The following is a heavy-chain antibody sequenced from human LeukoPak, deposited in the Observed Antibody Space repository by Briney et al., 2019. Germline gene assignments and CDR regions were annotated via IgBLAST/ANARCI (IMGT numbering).Heavy chain of an antibody. Sequence: SETLSLTCAVYGGSFSGYYWSWIRQPPGKGLEWIGEINHSGSTNYNPSLKSRVTISEDTSKNQFSLKLSSVTAADTAVYYCARGNYYGSGSYTYYYYYMDVWGKGTTVTVSS. V-gene: IGHV4-34*01. CDR2: INHSGST. J-gene: IGHJ6*03. CDR1: GGSFSGYY. CDR3: ARGNYYGSGSYTYYYYYMDV. D-gene: IGHD3-10*01.